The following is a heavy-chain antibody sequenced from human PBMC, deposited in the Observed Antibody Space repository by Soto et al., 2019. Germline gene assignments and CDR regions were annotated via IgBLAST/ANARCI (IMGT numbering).Heavy chain of an antibody. V-gene: IGHV3-30-3*01. CDR2: ISKDGSVN. D-gene: IGHD3-3*01. Sequence: QVQLVESGGRVVQPGGSLRLSCAAPGFVFSRYAIHWVRQAPGKGLEWVAVISKDGSVNYYADSVRGRFSISRDKSKNTVYLEMNELRGDDTAIFYCARSRSGAVPDSFGYWGQGTLVTVSS. CDR3: ARSRSGAVPDSFGY. CDR1: GFVFSRYA. J-gene: IGHJ1*01.